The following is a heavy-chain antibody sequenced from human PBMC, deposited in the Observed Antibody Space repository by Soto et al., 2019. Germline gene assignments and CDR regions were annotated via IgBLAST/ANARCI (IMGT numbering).Heavy chain of an antibody. J-gene: IGHJ4*02. V-gene: IGHV3-23*01. CDR3: AKARGVVVIGLSDPADY. CDR1: GFTFSSYA. Sequence: GGSLRLSCAASGFTFSSYAMSWVRQAPGKGLEWVSAISGSGSSTYYADSVKGRFTISRDNSKNTLYLQMNSLRAEDTAVYYCAKARGVVVIGLSDPADYWGQGTLVTVSS. D-gene: IGHD2-21*01. CDR2: ISGSGSST.